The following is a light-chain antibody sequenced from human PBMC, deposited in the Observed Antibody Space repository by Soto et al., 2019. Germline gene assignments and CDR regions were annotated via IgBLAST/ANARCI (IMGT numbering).Light chain of an antibody. Sequence: MTQSPLSLPVTPVEPASISCRSSQSLLHSNGYNYLNWYQQKPGKAPKLLIYAASSLQSGVPSRFSGSGSGTDFTLTISSLQPEDFATYYCQQSYSTLAITFGQGTRLEIK. J-gene: IGKJ5*01. CDR3: QQSYSTLAIT. CDR1: QSLLHSNGYNY. V-gene: IGKV1-39*01. CDR2: AAS.